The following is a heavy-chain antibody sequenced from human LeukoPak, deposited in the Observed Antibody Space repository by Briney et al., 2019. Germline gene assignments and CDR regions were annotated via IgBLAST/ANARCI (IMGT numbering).Heavy chain of an antibody. J-gene: IGHJ5*02. V-gene: IGHV4-34*01. CDR3: ARLPRRYRSNWFDP. D-gene: IGHD3-16*02. CDR2: INHSGST. CDR1: IDSFSNYH. Sequence: SETLSLTCAVYIDSFSNYHWNWIRQTPAKGLEWIGEINHSGSTNYNPSLKSRVTISVDTSKNQFSLKLSSVTAADTAVYYCARLPRRYRSNWFDPWGQGTLVTVSS.